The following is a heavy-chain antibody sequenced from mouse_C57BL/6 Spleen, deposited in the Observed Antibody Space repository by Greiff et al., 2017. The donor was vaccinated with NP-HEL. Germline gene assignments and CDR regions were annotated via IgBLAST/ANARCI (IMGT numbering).Heavy chain of an antibody. CDR2: IYPRSGNT. J-gene: IGHJ4*01. CDR3: AREGDYDGGPSMDY. D-gene: IGHD2-4*01. V-gene: IGHV1-81*01. CDR1: GYTFTSYG. Sequence: QVQLQQSGAELARPGASVKLSCKASGYTFTSYGISWVKQRTGQGLEWIGEIYPRSGNTYYNEKFKGKATLTADKSSSTAYMELRSLTSEDSAVYFCAREGDYDGGPSMDYWGQGTSVTVSS.